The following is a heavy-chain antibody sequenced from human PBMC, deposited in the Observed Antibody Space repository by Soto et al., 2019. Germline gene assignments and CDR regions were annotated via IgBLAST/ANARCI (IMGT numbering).Heavy chain of an antibody. CDR1: GYTFTGYY. J-gene: IGHJ4*02. CDR3: ARSDYCDYVGLDD. V-gene: IGHV1-2*02. CDR2: INPNSGGT. D-gene: IGHD4-17*01. Sequence: QVQLVQSGAEVKKPGASVKVSCKASGYTFTGYYMHWVRQAPGQGLEWTGWINPNSGGTNYAQKLQGRVTMTRNTSISTAYMERSRLRSDDTAVYYCARSDYCDYVGLDDCGQQTLVTAST.